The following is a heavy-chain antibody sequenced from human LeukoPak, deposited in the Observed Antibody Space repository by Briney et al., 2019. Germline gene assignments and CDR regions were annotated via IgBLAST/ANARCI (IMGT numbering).Heavy chain of an antibody. V-gene: IGHV3-7*01. Sequence: GGSLRLSCAASGFTFSDYYMSWIRQAPGKGPEWVANIKQDESERYTVDSVKGRFTISRDNAKNSVYLHMNSLRAEDTALYYCARLSAYYYGSFFYYYMDVWGKGTTVTVSS. CDR1: GFTFSDYY. CDR3: ARLSAYYYGSFFYYYMDV. CDR2: IKQDESER. J-gene: IGHJ6*03. D-gene: IGHD3-10*01.